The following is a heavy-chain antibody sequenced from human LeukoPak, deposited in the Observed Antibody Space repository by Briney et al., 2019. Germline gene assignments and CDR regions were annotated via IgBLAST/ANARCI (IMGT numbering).Heavy chain of an antibody. CDR2: ISSSSSYI. D-gene: IGHD2-15*01. CDR3: ARGGGGYWFDP. J-gene: IGHJ5*02. Sequence: GGSLRLSCAASGFTFSSYSMNWVRQAPGKGLEWVSSISSSSSYIYYADSVKGRFTISRDNAKNSLYLQMNSLRAEDTAVYYCARGGGGYWFDPWGQGTLVTVSS. CDR1: GFTFSSYS. V-gene: IGHV3-21*01.